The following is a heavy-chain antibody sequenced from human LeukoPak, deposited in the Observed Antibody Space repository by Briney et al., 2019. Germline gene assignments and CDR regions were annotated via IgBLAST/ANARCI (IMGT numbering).Heavy chain of an antibody. CDR1: GFTFSSYA. J-gene: IGHJ5*02. V-gene: IGHV3-30-3*01. Sequence: GGSLRLSCAASGFTFSSYAMHWVRQAPGKGLEWVAVISYDGSNKYYADSVKGRFTISRDNAKNSLYLQMNSLRAEDTALYYCAKGGGIVGATTWFDPWGQGTLVTVSS. CDR2: ISYDGSNK. CDR3: AKGGGIVGATTWFDP. D-gene: IGHD1-26*01.